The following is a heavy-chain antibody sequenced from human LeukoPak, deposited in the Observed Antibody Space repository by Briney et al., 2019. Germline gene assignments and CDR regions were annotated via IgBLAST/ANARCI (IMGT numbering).Heavy chain of an antibody. D-gene: IGHD4-17*01. J-gene: IGHJ3*02. Sequence: PSETLSLTCTVSGYSISSGYYWGWIRQPPGKGLEWIGSIYHSGSTYYNPSLKSRVTISVDTSKNQFSLKLSSVTAADTAVYYCARTGYGDGAFDIWGQGTMVTVSS. V-gene: IGHV4-38-2*02. CDR2: IYHSGST. CDR1: GYSISSGYY. CDR3: ARTGYGDGAFDI.